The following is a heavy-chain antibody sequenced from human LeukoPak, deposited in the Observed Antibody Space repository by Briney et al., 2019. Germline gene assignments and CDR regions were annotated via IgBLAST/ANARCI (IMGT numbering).Heavy chain of an antibody. Sequence: SETLSLSPTVSGGSVSSHSYYWGWIRQPPGKGLEWIGSIYYSGSTYNNPSLKSRVTMSLDTSKNQFSLRLSSVTAADTAVYYCARGSSPNLPLEYWGQAPMVTVSS. D-gene: IGHD2-2*01. V-gene: IGHV4-39*01. CDR2: IYYSGST. CDR3: ARGSSPNLPLEY. CDR1: GGSVSSHSYY. J-gene: IGHJ4*02.